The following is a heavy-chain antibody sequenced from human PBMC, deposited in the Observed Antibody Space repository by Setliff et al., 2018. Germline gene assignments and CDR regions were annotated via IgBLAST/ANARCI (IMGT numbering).Heavy chain of an antibody. CDR3: AAVVATSLNYVDN. J-gene: IGHJ4*02. Sequence: SETLSLTCTVSGGSISSSSYYWGWIRQPPGKGLEWIGSIYYSGSTYYNPSLKSRVTISVDTSKNQFSLKLSSVTAADTAVYYCAAVVATSLNYVDNWGQGTLVTVSS. CDR2: IYYSGST. CDR1: GGSISSSSYY. D-gene: IGHD5-12*01. V-gene: IGHV4-39*07.